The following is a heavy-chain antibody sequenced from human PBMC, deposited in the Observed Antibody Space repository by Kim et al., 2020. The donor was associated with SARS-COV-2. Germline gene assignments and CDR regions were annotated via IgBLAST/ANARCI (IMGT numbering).Heavy chain of an antibody. Sequence: GGSLRLSCAASGFTFSSYWMHWVRQAPGKGLVWVSRINSDGSSTSYADSVKGRFTISRDNAKNTLYLQMNSLRAEDTAVYYCAREYYYDSSGYYRYYYGMDVWGQGTTVTVSS. CDR3: AREYYYDSSGYYRYYYGMDV. V-gene: IGHV3-74*01. J-gene: IGHJ6*02. CDR1: GFTFSSYW. CDR2: INSDGSST. D-gene: IGHD3-22*01.